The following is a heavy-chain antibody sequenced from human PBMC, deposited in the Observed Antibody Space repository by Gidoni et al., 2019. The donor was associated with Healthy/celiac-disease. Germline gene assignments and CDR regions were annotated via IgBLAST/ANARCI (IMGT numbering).Heavy chain of an antibody. D-gene: IGHD3-10*01. V-gene: IGHV3-33*01. CDR2: IWYDGSNK. CDR1: GFTFSSYG. Sequence: QVQLVESGGGVVQPGRSLRLSCAASGFTFSSYGMHWVRQAPGKGLEWVAVIWYDGSNKYYADSVKGRFTISRDNSKNTLYLQMNSLRAEDTAVYYCARELYYYGSGSYSPFDYWGQGTLVTVSS. CDR3: ARELYYYGSGSYSPFDY. J-gene: IGHJ4*02.